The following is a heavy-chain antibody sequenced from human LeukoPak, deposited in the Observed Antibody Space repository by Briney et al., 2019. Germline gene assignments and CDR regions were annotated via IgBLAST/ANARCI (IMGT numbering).Heavy chain of an antibody. D-gene: IGHD2-2*01. J-gene: IGHJ4*02. V-gene: IGHV1-46*01. CDR3: ATDGSSTDDYYFDY. Sequence: ASVKVSCKPSGYTFSDYYIHWVRQAPGQGLEWMEIINPSGGSTSYAQKFQGRVIMTRDTSTSTVYMDLSSLRSEDTAVYYCATDGSSTDDYYFDYWGQGTLVTVSS. CDR2: INPSGGST. CDR1: GYTFSDYY.